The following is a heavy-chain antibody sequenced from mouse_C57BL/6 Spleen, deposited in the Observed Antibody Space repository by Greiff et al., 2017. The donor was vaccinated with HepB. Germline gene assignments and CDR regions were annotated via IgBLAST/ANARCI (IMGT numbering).Heavy chain of an antibody. CDR2: IYPGSGST. V-gene: IGHV1-55*01. CDR1: GYTFTSYW. D-gene: IGHD1-1*01. J-gene: IGHJ2*01. Sequence: VQLQQPGAELVRPGSSVKLSCKASGYTFTSYWMHWVKQRPIQGLEWIGDIYPGSGSTNYNEKFKSKATLTVDTSSSTAYMQLSSLTSEDSAVYYCARAGGSSPYYFDYWGQGTTLTVSS. CDR3: ARAGGSSPYYFDY.